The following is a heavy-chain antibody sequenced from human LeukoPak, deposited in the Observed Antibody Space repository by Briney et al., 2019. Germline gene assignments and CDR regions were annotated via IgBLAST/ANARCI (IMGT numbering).Heavy chain of an antibody. CDR2: ISSSSSYI. J-gene: IGHJ4*02. D-gene: IGHD2-2*01. Sequence: GGSLRLSCAASGFTFSNAWMSWVRQAPGKGLEWVSSISSSSSYIYYADSVKGRFTISRDNAKNSLYLQMNSLRDEDTAVYYCAKDRGVEDIVVVPAATFDYWGQGTLVTVSS. CDR1: GFTFSNAW. CDR3: AKDRGVEDIVVVPAATFDY. V-gene: IGHV3-21*01.